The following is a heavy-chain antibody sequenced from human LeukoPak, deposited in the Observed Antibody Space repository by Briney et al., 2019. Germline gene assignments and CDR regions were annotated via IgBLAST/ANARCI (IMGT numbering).Heavy chain of an antibody. V-gene: IGHV3-30*18. CDR2: ISYDGSNK. Sequence: GGSLRLFCAASGFTFSSYGMHWVRQAPGKGLEWVAVISYDGSNKYYADSVKGRFTISRDNSKNTLYLQMNSLRVEDTAVYYCAKDRSGYGSGSYSFDYWGQGTLVTVSS. CDR1: GFTFSSYG. CDR3: AKDRSGYGSGSYSFDY. J-gene: IGHJ4*02. D-gene: IGHD3-10*01.